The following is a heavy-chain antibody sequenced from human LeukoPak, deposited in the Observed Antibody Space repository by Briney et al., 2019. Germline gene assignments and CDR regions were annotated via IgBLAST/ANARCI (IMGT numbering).Heavy chain of an antibody. Sequence: GGSLRLSCAASGFTFSSYSMNWVRQAPGKGLEWVSSISSSSSYIYYADSVKGRFTISRDNAKNSLYLQMNSLRAEDTAVYYCARDQPYDSSGYYYEGYYYYGMDVWGQGTTVTVSS. V-gene: IGHV3-21*01. D-gene: IGHD3-22*01. CDR3: ARDQPYDSSGYYYEGYYYYGMDV. J-gene: IGHJ6*02. CDR2: ISSSSSYI. CDR1: GFTFSSYS.